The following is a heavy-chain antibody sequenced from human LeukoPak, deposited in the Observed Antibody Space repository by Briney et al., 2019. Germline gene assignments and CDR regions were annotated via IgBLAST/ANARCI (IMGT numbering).Heavy chain of an antibody. Sequence: ASVKVSCKASGYTFTSYGITWVRQAPGHGLGWMGWITTYNGNTYYAQNFQGRVTMTADTSTSTAYMEVRSLRSDDTAVYYCARLSPPIASFCSGGTCYSGGFDPWGQGTLVTVSS. CDR2: ITTYNGNT. CDR1: GYTFTSYG. V-gene: IGHV1-18*01. CDR3: ARLSPPIASFCSGGTCYSGGFDP. D-gene: IGHD2-15*01. J-gene: IGHJ5*02.